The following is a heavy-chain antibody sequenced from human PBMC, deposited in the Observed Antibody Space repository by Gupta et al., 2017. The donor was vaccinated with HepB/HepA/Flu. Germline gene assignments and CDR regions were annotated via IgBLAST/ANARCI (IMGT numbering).Heavy chain of an antibody. Sequence: QLQLVQSGADVKKPGASVKVSCKASGYSFPGQHIHWVRQAPGQGLEWMGWINPNRGGTKDAQKFQDWVTMSRDTSISTAYMELRSLKSDDTAIYYCARGGGIALEFDYWGQGTLVTVSS. CDR3: ARGGGIALEFDY. CDR1: GYSFPGQH. J-gene: IGHJ4*02. CDR2: INPNRGGT. D-gene: IGHD6-13*01. V-gene: IGHV1-2*04.